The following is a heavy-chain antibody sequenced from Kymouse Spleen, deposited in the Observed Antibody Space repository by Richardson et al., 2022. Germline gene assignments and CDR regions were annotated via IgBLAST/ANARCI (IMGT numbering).Heavy chain of an antibody. D-gene: IGHD1-7*01. Sequence: QVQLVESGGGVVQPGRSLRLSCAASGFTFSSYGMHWVRQAPGKGLEWVAVIWYDGSNKYYADSVKGRFTISRDNSKNTLYLQMNSLRAEDTAVYYCAGV*LELTTLTTGAREPWSPSPQ. J-gene: IGHJ4*02. CDR2: IWYDGSNK. CDR1: GFTFSSYG. V-gene: IGHV3-33*01. CDR3: AGV*LELTTLTT.